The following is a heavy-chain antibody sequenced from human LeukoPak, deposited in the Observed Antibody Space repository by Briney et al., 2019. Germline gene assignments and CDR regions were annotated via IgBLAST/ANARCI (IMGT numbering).Heavy chain of an antibody. CDR1: GGSISSGDYY. CDR2: IYYSGST. Sequence: SETLSLTCTVSGGSISSGDYYWSWIRQPPGTGLEWIGYIYYSGSTYYNPSLKSRVTISVDTSKNQFSLKLNSATAADTAVYYCARDGVTRWFDPWGQGTLVTVSS. D-gene: IGHD4-17*01. CDR3: ARDGVTRWFDP. V-gene: IGHV4-30-4*01. J-gene: IGHJ5*02.